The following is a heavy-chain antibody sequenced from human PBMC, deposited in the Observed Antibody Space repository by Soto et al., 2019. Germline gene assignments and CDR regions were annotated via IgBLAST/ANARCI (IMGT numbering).Heavy chain of an antibody. Sequence: QVQLQESGPGLVKPSQTLSLTCTVSGGSISSGGYYWSWIRQHPGKGLEWIGYIYYSGSTYYNPSLKSRVTISVDTSKNQFSLKLSSVTAADTAVYYCARVVYYYDSSGYYYDPLDYYGMDVWGQGTTVTVSS. J-gene: IGHJ6*02. D-gene: IGHD3-22*01. V-gene: IGHV4-31*03. CDR2: IYYSGST. CDR3: ARVVYYYDSSGYYYDPLDYYGMDV. CDR1: GGSISSGGYY.